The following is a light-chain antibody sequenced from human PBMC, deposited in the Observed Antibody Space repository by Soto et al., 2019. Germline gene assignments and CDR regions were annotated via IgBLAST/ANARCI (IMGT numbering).Light chain of an antibody. V-gene: IGKV3-20*01. Sequence: EIVLTQSPGTLSLSPGERATISCRASQSVGSNNLAWYQQKSGQPPILLIYGASSRAAGIPDRFSGSGSGTDFTLTVSRLESEDFAVYYCQQFGDAPYTFGQGTTLEI. CDR3: QQFGDAPYT. CDR1: QSVGSNN. J-gene: IGKJ2*01. CDR2: GAS.